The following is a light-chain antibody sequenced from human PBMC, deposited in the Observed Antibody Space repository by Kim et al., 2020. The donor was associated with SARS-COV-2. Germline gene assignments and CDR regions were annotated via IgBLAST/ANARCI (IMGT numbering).Light chain of an antibody. CDR2: QDT. Sequence: SYELTQPPSVSVSPGQTASITCSGDKLGDKYACWYQQKPGQSPVVVIYQDTKRPSGIPERFSGSNSGNTATLTISGTQAMDAADYYCQAWDSSTWVFGGG. V-gene: IGLV3-1*01. J-gene: IGLJ3*02. CDR1: KLGDKY. CDR3: QAWDSSTWV.